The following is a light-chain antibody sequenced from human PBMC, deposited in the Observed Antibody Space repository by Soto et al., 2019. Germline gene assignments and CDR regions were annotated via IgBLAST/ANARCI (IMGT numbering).Light chain of an antibody. CDR3: QQYNSYSYT. Sequence: DIQMTQSPSTLSASVGDRVTITCRASQSISSWLAWYQQKPGKAPKLLIYDASSLESGVPSRFSGSGSGTEFTLTISSMQPDDFATYYGQQYNSYSYTFGQGTKLAIK. CDR1: QSISSW. V-gene: IGKV1-5*01. CDR2: DAS. J-gene: IGKJ2*01.